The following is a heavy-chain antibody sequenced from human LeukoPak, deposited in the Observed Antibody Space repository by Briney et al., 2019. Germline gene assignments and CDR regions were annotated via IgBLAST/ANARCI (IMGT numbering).Heavy chain of an antibody. V-gene: IGHV1-46*01. CDR1: GYTFTSYS. D-gene: IGHD3-10*01. Sequence: ASVKVSCKASGYTFTSYSIHWVRQAPGQGLEGMGIINPSGASAMYAQKFQGRVTMTRDMSTATVYLDLSSLTFDDTAVYYCARGHGSGSTNWFDPWGQGTLVTVSS. CDR3: ARGHGSGSTNWFDP. CDR2: INPSGASA. J-gene: IGHJ5*02.